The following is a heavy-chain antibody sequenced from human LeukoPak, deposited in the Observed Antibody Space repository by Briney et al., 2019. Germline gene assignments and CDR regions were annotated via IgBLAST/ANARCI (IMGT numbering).Heavy chain of an antibody. CDR3: VRRIAVAGTIDY. CDR2: MFYSGTT. D-gene: IGHD6-19*01. J-gene: IGHJ4*02. Sequence: SETLSLTCTVSGGSISSSSYYWGWIRQPPGKGLEWIGSMFYSGTTYYNPSLESRVTMSVDTSKNQFSLKLSSVTAADTAVHYCVRRIAVAGTIDYWGQGILVTVSS. CDR1: GGSISSSSYY. V-gene: IGHV4-39*01.